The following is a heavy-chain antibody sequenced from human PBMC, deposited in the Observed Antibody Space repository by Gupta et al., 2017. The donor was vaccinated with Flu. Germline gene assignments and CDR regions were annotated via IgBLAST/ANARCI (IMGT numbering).Heavy chain of an antibody. J-gene: IGHJ5*02. Sequence: EVQLVESGGGLVQPGGSLRLSCAASGFTFDTYWMSWVRQAPGKGLEWVANIKQDGDEKYYVDSVKGRFTISRDNAKNSLYLQMNSLRAEDTAVYYCARDLMGPISRGWFDPWGQGTLVTVSS. CDR2: IKQDGDEK. V-gene: IGHV3-7*01. CDR3: ARDLMGPISRGWFDP. D-gene: IGHD1-26*01. CDR1: GFTFDTYW.